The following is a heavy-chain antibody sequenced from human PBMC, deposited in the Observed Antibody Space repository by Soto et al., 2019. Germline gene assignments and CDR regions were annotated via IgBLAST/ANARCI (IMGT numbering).Heavy chain of an antibody. V-gene: IGHV3-74*01. D-gene: IGHD6-19*01. CDR1: GFTFSSDW. Sequence: EVQLVESGGGLVQPGGSLRLSCAASGFTFSSDWMHWVRQAPGKGLVWVSRMNSDGSRTTYADSVKGRFTISRDNAKXXXXXXXXXXRAEDTAVYYCARGPRGWYGFDYWGQGTLVTVSS. CDR3: ARGPRGWYGFDY. CDR2: MNSDGSRT. J-gene: IGHJ4*02.